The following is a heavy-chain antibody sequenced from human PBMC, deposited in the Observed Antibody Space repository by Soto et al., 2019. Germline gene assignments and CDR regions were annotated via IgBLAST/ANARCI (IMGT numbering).Heavy chain of an antibody. J-gene: IGHJ4*02. CDR1: RGSSSGYF. Sequence: SETLSLTCAVYRGSSSGYFWGWFRQPPGKGLEWIGEITHSGITKYNPSLKSRVTISSDTSQTQFSLSLISVTAADTALYFCSPWYTGTLHDYWGPGTQVTVSS. CDR2: ITHSGIT. CDR3: SPWYTGTLHDY. D-gene: IGHD2-8*01. V-gene: IGHV4-34*01.